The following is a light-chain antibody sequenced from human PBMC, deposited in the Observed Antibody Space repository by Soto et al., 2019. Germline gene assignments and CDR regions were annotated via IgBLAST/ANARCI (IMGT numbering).Light chain of an antibody. CDR3: QQYNNWPRT. Sequence: EIVMTQSPATLSVSPGERATLSCRASQSVSSNLAWYQQKPGQAPRFLIYGASTRATGIPARFSGSGSGTEFTLIISSLQSEDFVVYYCQQYNNWPRTFGQGTKVEIK. CDR1: QSVSSN. V-gene: IGKV3-15*01. CDR2: GAS. J-gene: IGKJ1*01.